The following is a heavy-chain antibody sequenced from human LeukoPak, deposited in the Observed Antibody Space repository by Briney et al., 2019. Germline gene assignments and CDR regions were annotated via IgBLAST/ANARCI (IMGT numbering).Heavy chain of an antibody. V-gene: IGHV3-33*01. Sequence: GRSLRLSCAASGFTFSSYGTHWVRQAPGKGLEWVAVIWYDGSNKYYADSVKGRFTISRDNSKNTLYLQMNSLRAEDTAVYYCARDNIAVAGLDYWGQGTLVTVSS. J-gene: IGHJ4*02. D-gene: IGHD6-19*01. CDR2: IWYDGSNK. CDR3: ARDNIAVAGLDY. CDR1: GFTFSSYG.